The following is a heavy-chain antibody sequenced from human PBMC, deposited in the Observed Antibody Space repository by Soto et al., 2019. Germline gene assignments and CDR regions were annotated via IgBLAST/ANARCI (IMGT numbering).Heavy chain of an antibody. CDR1: GFTFSSYD. D-gene: IGHD1-20*01. CDR3: ARGLTGTKQNGVSYYYYYGMDV. V-gene: IGHV3-13*01. CDR2: IGTAGDA. J-gene: IGHJ6*02. Sequence: HPGGSLRLSCAASGFTFSSYDMHWVRQATGKGLEWVSAIGTAGDAYYPGSVKGRFTISRENAKNSSYLQMNSLRAGDTAAYYCARGLTGTKQNGVSYYYYYGMDVWGQGTTVTVSS.